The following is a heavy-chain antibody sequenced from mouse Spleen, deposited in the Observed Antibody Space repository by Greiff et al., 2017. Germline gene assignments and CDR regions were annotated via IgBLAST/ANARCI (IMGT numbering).Heavy chain of an antibody. V-gene: IGHV8-12*01. CDR1: GFSLSTSGMG. CDR2: IYWDDDK. J-gene: IGHJ3*01. CDR3: ARHWDDWFAY. D-gene: IGHD4-1*01. Sequence: QVQLQQSGPGILQSSQTLRLTCSFSGFSLSTSGMGVSWIRQPSGKGLEWLAHIYWDDDKRYNPSLKSRLTISKDTSRNQVFLKITSVDTADTATYYCARHWDDWFAYWGQGTLVTVSA.